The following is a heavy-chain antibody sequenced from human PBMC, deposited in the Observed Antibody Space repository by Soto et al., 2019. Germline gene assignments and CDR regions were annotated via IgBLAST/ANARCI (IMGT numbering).Heavy chain of an antibody. CDR2: FDPEDGET. V-gene: IGHV1-24*01. CDR3: ATAPLRYLDWSISH. J-gene: IGHJ4*02. CDR1: GYTLTELS. D-gene: IGHD3-9*01. Sequence: GASLKVSCKVSGYTLTELSMHWVRQAPGKGLEWMGGFDPEDGETIYAQKFQGGVTMTEDTSTDTAYMELSSLRSEDTAVYYCATAPLRYLDWSISHCGQGTLVPVSS.